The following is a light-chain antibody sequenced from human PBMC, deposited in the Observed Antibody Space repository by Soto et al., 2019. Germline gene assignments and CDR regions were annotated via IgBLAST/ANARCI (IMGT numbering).Light chain of an antibody. CDR3: QHYHNWRPQYT. J-gene: IGKJ2*01. CDR1: QSIADN. CDR2: GAF. V-gene: IGKV3-15*01. Sequence: EIVMTQSPSTLSVSPGDRVTLSCRASQSIADNLAWFQQKSGQAPRLLIHGAFKMDTGVPVSFTGSGSGTEFTLTISSLQSEHSAVSYCQHYHNWRPQYTFGQGTKLQIK.